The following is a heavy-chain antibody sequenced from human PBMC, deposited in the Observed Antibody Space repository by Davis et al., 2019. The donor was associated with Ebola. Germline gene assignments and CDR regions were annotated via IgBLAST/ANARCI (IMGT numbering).Heavy chain of an antibody. D-gene: IGHD2/OR15-2a*01. V-gene: IGHV4-34*01. CDR2: ITHSGST. CDR3: ARGMSFYST. J-gene: IGHJ4*02. Sequence: MPSETLSPTCAVYALSFTRFYWSWIRQPPGKGLEWIGEITHSGSTNYNPSLKSRVTISVDTSKNQFSLKLSSVTAADTAVYYCARGMSFYSTRGQGTLVTVSS. CDR1: ALSFTRFY.